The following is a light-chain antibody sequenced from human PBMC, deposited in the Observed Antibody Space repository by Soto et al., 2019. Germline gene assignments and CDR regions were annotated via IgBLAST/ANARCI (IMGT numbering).Light chain of an antibody. CDR3: SSKSPDF. Sequence: QSALTQPASVSGSPGQSITISCTGTSSGIRDYNYVSWYQQLPGNAPKLIMYEVSNRPSGISNRFSGSKSGNTASLTISGLRAEDEADYYCSSKSPDFFGTGTKLTVL. CDR1: SSGIRDYNY. V-gene: IGLV2-14*01. J-gene: IGLJ1*01. CDR2: EVS.